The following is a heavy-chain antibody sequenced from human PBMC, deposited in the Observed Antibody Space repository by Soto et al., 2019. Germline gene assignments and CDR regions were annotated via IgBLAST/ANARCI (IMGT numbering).Heavy chain of an antibody. V-gene: IGHV3-15*01. J-gene: IGHJ4*02. Sequence: PGGSLRLSCAASGFTFSNAWMSWVRQAPGKGLEWVGRIKSKTDGGTTDYAAPVKGRFTISRDDSKNTLYLQMNSLKTEDTAVYYCTTGKLANYYDSSGYYPADYWGQGTLVTVSS. CDR1: GFTFSNAW. CDR2: IKSKTDGGTT. CDR3: TTGKLANYYDSSGYYPADY. D-gene: IGHD3-22*01.